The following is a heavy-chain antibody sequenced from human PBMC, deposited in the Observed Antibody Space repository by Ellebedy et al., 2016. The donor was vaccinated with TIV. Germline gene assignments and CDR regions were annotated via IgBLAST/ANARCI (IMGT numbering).Heavy chain of an antibody. D-gene: IGHD3-3*01. V-gene: IGHV3-48*04. J-gene: IGHJ6*02. CDR1: GFTFSDYS. Sequence: GESLKISCAASGFTFSDYSMNWVRPAPGKGLEWLSYISSGSRTILYADSVKGRFTISRDNAKNSLYLQMNSLRAEDTAVYYCASTTIFGILSRPYYYAMDVWGQGTTVTVSS. CDR3: ASTTIFGILSRPYYYAMDV. CDR2: ISSGSRTI.